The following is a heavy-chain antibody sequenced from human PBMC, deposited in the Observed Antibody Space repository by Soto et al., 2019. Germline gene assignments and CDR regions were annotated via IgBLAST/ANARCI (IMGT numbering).Heavy chain of an antibody. CDR1: GFTFSSYG. D-gene: IGHD3-9*01. CDR2: IWYDGSNK. Sequence: GGSLRLSCAASGFTFSSYGMHWVRQAPGKGLEWVAVIWYDGSNKYYADSVKGRFTISRDNSKNTLYLQMNSLRAEDTAVYYCANVDYDILTGYQNDYWGQGTLVTVSS. CDR3: ANVDYDILTGYQNDY. V-gene: IGHV3-33*06. J-gene: IGHJ4*02.